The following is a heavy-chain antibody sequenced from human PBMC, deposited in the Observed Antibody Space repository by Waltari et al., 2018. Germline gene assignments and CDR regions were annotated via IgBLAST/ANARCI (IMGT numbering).Heavy chain of an antibody. V-gene: IGHV3-48*01. D-gene: IGHD1-26*01. CDR2: ISSSSSTI. Sequence: EVQLVESGGGLVQPGGSLRLSCAASGFTFSSYSMNGVPQAPGKGLEWVSYISSSSSTIYYADSVKGRFTISRDNAKNSLYLQMNSLRAEDTAVYYCARDESGGSYSGDYYYGMDVWGQGTTVTVSS. CDR1: GFTFSSYS. CDR3: ARDESGGSYSGDYYYGMDV. J-gene: IGHJ6*02.